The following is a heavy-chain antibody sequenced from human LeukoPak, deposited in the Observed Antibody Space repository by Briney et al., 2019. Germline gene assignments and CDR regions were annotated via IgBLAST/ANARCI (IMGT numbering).Heavy chain of an antibody. CDR3: AREIKLGAFDI. Sequence: SETLSLTCTVSGGSISSYYWSWIRQPPGMGLEWIGNIYYSGRTNYNPSLKSRVTISVDTSKNQFSLKLSSVTAADTAVYYCAREIKLGAFDIWGQGTMVTVSS. V-gene: IGHV4-59*01. D-gene: IGHD4-23*01. J-gene: IGHJ3*02. CDR1: GGSISSYY. CDR2: IYYSGRT.